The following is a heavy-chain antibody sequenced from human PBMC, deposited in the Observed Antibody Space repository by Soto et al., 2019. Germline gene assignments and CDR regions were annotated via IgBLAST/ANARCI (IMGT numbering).Heavy chain of an antibody. CDR2: IYYSGST. V-gene: IGHV4-59*01. CDR1: GGSISSYY. J-gene: IGHJ2*01. Sequence: QVQLQESGPGLVKPSETLSLTCTVSGGSISSYYWSWIRQPPGKGLEWIGYIYYSGSTNYNPSLKRRVTISVDTSKNQFSLKLSSVTAADTAVYYCAPDSSGRRYWYFDLWGRGTLVTVSS. CDR3: APDSSGRRYWYFDL. D-gene: IGHD3-22*01.